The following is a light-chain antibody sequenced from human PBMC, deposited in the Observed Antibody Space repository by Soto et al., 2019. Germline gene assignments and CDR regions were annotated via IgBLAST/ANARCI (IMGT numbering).Light chain of an antibody. CDR3: QQYAGLPLS. CDR2: GAS. Sequence: EIVLTQSPGTLSLSPGGRATLSCRASQSVTNRFLAWYQHKPGPAPRLLIYGASSRATGIPDRFSGSGSGTDFSLTISRLEHKDVAVYYCQQYAGLPLSFGGGTKVEIK. CDR1: QSVTNRF. J-gene: IGKJ4*01. V-gene: IGKV3-20*01.